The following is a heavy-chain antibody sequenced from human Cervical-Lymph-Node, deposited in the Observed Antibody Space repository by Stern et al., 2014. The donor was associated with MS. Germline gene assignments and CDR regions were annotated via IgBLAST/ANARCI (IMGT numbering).Heavy chain of an antibody. J-gene: IGHJ5*02. CDR3: AKGFSSSWYGGRWFDP. V-gene: IGHV4-59*08. D-gene: IGHD6-13*01. CDR2: IHHSGGP. Sequence: QLVESGPGLVKPSETLSLTCTVSGGSISSHYWSWIRQPPGKGLEWIGYIHHSGGPNYNPSLASRVTISFDTSKNQFSLKLTFVTAADTAVYYCAKGFSSSWYGGRWFDPWGQGTLVTVSS. CDR1: GGSISSHY.